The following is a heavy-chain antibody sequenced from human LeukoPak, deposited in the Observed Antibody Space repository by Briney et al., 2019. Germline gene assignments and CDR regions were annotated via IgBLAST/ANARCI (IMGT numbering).Heavy chain of an antibody. Sequence: PSETLSLTCTVSGGSISSGGYYWSWIRQHPGKGLEWIGYIYYSGSTYYNPSLKSRVTMSVDTSKNQFSLKLSSVTAADTAVYYCARNHIVVDYYYYGMDVWGQGTTVTVSS. CDR1: GGSISSGGYY. V-gene: IGHV4-31*03. CDR2: IYYSGST. CDR3: ARNHIVVDYYYYGMDV. J-gene: IGHJ6*02. D-gene: IGHD2-15*01.